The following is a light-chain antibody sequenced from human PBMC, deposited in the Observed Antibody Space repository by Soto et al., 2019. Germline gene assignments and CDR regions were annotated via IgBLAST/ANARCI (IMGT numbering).Light chain of an antibody. J-gene: IGLJ2*01. CDR1: SGHSSYG. Sequence: QSVLTQSHSASASLGASVKLTCTLSSGHSSYGIAWHQQQPEKGPRYLMKVNSDGSHSKGDGIPDRFSGSSSGAERYLTISSLQSEDEADYYCQTWATGIRVFGGGTQLTVL. CDR2: VNSDGSH. V-gene: IGLV4-69*01. CDR3: QTWATGIRV.